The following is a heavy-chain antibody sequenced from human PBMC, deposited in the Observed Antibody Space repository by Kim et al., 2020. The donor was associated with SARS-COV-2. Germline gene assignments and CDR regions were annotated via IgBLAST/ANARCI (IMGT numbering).Heavy chain of an antibody. Sequence: GGSLRLSCAASGFTFSSYAMHWVRQAPGKGLEWVAVISYDGSNKYYADSVKGRFTISRDNSKNTLYLQMNSLRAEDTAVYYCARDRGCTNGVCWGQGTLVTVSS. CDR3: ARDRGCTNGVC. J-gene: IGHJ4*02. V-gene: IGHV3-30-3*01. CDR2: ISYDGSNK. CDR1: GFTFSSYA. D-gene: IGHD2-8*01.